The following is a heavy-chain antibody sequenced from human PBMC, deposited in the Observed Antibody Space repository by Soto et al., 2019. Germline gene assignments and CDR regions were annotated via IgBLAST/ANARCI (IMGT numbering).Heavy chain of an antibody. CDR1: GESFSGHI. Sequence: SETLSLTCAVYGESFSGHIWTWIRQTPGKGLQWIGQINHSGSASYNPSLKSRVTISVHTSSSQFSLELSSVTAADTAVYYCARGLITGSHYSGGWYYFDSWGQGTQVTVS. CDR3: ARGLITGSHYSGGWYYFDS. CDR2: INHSGSA. D-gene: IGHD6-19*01. J-gene: IGHJ4*02. V-gene: IGHV4-34*01.